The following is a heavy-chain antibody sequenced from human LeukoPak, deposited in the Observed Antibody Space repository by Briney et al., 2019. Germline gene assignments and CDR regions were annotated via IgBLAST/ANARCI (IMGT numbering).Heavy chain of an antibody. V-gene: IGHV4-4*07. Sequence: PSETLSLTCTVSGGSISSFFWSWIRQPAGRELEWLGRMYANGNANYNPSLKSRISMSVDTSRSQFSLNLTSVTAADTATYHCARDIVAASSDGFDVWGQGTTVIVSS. D-gene: IGHD2-21*01. CDR3: ARDIVAASSDGFDV. CDR1: GGSISSFF. CDR2: MYANGNA. J-gene: IGHJ3*01.